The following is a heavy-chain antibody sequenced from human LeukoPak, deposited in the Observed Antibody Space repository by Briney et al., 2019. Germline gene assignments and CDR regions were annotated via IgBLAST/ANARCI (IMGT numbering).Heavy chain of an antibody. D-gene: IGHD6-19*01. CDR3: ARERNSGWYSDY. J-gene: IGHJ4*02. CDR1: RFTLSSYD. Sequence: PGGSLRLSCAASRFTLSSYDMHWVRQAPGKGLEWVAVIWYDGSNKYYADSVKGRFTISRDNSKNTLYLQMNSLRAEDTAVYYCARERNSGWYSDYWGQGTLVTVSS. CDR2: IWYDGSNK. V-gene: IGHV3-33*01.